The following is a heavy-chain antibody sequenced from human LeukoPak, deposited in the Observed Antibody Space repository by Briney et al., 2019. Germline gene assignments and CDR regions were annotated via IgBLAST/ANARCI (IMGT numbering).Heavy chain of an antibody. Sequence: PGGSLRLSCAASGFTLSDYDMHWVRRGTGKGLEWVSAIGAAGDTYYQGSVKGRFTISRDEAKNFLYLQMNSLRAEDTALYHCARNNGMDVWGQGTTVIVSS. CDR1: GFTLSDYD. J-gene: IGHJ6*02. CDR3: ARNNGMDV. V-gene: IGHV3-13*01. CDR2: IGAAGDT.